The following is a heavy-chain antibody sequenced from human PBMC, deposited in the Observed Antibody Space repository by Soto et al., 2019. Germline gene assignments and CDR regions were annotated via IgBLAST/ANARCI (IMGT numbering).Heavy chain of an antibody. V-gene: IGHV4-59*01. J-gene: IGHJ4*02. Sequence: SVADGCRSHCQWCCIRQHPGKGLEWIGLTSYSGNTVYNPSLKSRVAFSVDTSKNHFSLTLTSVTAADTAVYYCARDGVGPFDYWGQGTLVTVSS. CDR2: TSYSGNT. CDR3: ARDGVGPFDY. D-gene: IGHD1-26*01. CDR1: DGCRSHCQ.